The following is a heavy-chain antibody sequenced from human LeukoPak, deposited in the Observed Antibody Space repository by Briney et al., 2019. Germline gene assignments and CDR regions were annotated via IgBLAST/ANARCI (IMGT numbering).Heavy chain of an antibody. Sequence: ASVKVSCKASGYTFTSYDINWVRQATGQGLEWMGWMNPNSGNTGYAQKFQGRVTMTRNTSISTAYMELRSLRSEDTDVYYCARGRYDSSGYSYYFDYWGQGTLVTVSS. CDR3: ARGRYDSSGYSYYFDY. V-gene: IGHV1-8*01. D-gene: IGHD3-22*01. J-gene: IGHJ4*02. CDR2: MNPNSGNT. CDR1: GYTFTSYD.